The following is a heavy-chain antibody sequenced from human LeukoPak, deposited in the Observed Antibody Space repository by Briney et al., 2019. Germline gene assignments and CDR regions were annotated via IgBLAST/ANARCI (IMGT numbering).Heavy chain of an antibody. D-gene: IGHD6-19*01. CDR3: AKAVGSGWRYYFDY. CDR2: ISGSGGNT. CDR1: GFTFSSNA. Sequence: GGSLRLSCAASGFTFSSNAMIRVRQAPGKGLEWVSVISGSGGNTYYADSVRGRLTISRDNSKNTLYLQMNSLRAEDTAVYYCAKAVGSGWRYYFDYWGQGTLVTVSS. J-gene: IGHJ4*02. V-gene: IGHV3-23*01.